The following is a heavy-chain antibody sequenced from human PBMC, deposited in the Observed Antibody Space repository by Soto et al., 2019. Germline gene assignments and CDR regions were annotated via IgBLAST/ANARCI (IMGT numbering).Heavy chain of an antibody. Sequence: QVQLQESGPGLVKPSETLSLTCTVSGGSISSYYWSWIRQPPGKGLEWIGYIYYSGSTNYNPSLNSRVTISVDTSKNQFSLKLSSVTAADTAVYYCARTRLRFLEWSRYYYYMDVWGKGTTVTVSS. CDR2: IYYSGST. CDR1: GGSISSYY. CDR3: ARTRLRFLEWSRYYYYMDV. J-gene: IGHJ6*03. V-gene: IGHV4-59*08. D-gene: IGHD3-3*01.